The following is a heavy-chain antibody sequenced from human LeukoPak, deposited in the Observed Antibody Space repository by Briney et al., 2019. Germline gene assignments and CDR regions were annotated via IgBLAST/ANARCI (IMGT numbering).Heavy chain of an antibody. CDR2: IYTDDKT. V-gene: IGHV3-53*01. CDR3: AREVANGASYSSAWSV. D-gene: IGHD6-19*01. CDR1: GFTVNSNY. J-gene: IGHJ6*02. Sequence: GGSLRLSCAASGFTVNSNYMNWVRQAPGKGLESLSVIYTDDKTYYADAVKGRFIVSRDISKNTLYLQMNNVTAEDTGIYYCAREVANGASYSSAWSVWGQGTTVSVSS.